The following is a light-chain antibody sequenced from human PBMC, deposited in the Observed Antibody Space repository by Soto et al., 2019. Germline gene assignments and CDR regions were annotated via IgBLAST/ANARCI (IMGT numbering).Light chain of an antibody. V-gene: IGKV3-15*01. CDR3: QQYNNWPPRIT. CDR2: GAS. Sequence: EIVMTQSPATLSVSPGERATLSCRASQSVKSNLAGYQQKPGQAPRLPIYGASTRASGIPARFSGSGSGTEFTLTISSLQPEDFAVYYCQQYNNWPPRITFGQGTRLEIK. J-gene: IGKJ5*01. CDR1: QSVKSN.